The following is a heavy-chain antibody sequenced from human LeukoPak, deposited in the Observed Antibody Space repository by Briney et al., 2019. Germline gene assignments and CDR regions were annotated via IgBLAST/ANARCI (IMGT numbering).Heavy chain of an antibody. CDR2: IKYDGSEE. J-gene: IGHJ4*02. Sequence: PGGSLTLSCAASGLSFSGQWMNWVRQAPGQGLEWVANIKYDGSEEYYADSVKGRFTISRDNAKNSLSLQMSYVRAGDTAIYYCAYTNHLTYWGQGTLVTVSS. V-gene: IGHV3-7*01. D-gene: IGHD3-16*01. CDR1: GLSFSGQW. CDR3: AYTNHLTY.